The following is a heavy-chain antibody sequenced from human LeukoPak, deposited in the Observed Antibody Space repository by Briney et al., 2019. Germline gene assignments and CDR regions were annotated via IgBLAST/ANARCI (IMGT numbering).Heavy chain of an antibody. CDR1: GGSISSYY. J-gene: IGHJ3*02. CDR2: IYYSGNT. CDR3: ARNYSDNSVYFAFDI. Sequence: PSETLSLTCTVSGGSISSYYWGWIRQPPGKGLEWIGNIYYSGNTYYNPSLKSRITISVDTSKNQFSLRLSSVTAADTAMYYCARNYSDNSVYFAFDIWGQGTMVTVSS. V-gene: IGHV4-59*04. D-gene: IGHD3-22*01.